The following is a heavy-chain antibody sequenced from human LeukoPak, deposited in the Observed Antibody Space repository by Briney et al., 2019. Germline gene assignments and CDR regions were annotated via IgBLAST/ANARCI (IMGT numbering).Heavy chain of an antibody. J-gene: IGHJ3*02. V-gene: IGHV4-34*01. D-gene: IGHD3-9*01. CDR3: QLRYFDAAFDI. Sequence: SETLSLTCAVYGGSFRGYYWSWIRQPPGKGPEWIGEINHSGSTNYNPSLKSRVTISVDTSKNQFSLKLSSVTAADTAVYYGQLRYFDAAFDIWGQGTMVTVSS. CDR1: GGSFRGYY. CDR2: INHSGST.